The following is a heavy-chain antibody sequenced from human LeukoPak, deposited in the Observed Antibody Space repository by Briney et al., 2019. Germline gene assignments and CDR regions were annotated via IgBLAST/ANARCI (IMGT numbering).Heavy chain of an antibody. Sequence: PGRSLRLSCAASGFTFSNYGMHWVRQAPGKGLEWVAVIWYDGSDKYYVDSVKGRFTISRDNSKNTLYLQMNSLRAEDTSVYYCARDPMTTNTFYFDFWGQGTLVTVSS. D-gene: IGHD4-17*01. J-gene: IGHJ4*02. CDR2: IWYDGSDK. CDR1: GFTFSNYG. V-gene: IGHV3-33*01. CDR3: ARDPMTTNTFYFDF.